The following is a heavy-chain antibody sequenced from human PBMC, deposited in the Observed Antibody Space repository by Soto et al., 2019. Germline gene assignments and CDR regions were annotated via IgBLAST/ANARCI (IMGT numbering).Heavy chain of an antibody. CDR1: VFSLSTSGAG. CDR2: LYCDDDK. V-gene: IGHV2-5*02. D-gene: IGHD3-10*01. Sequence: QITLKESGPTLLKPTKTLTLTCTFSVFSLSTSGAGVGWLLQPPGKALEWLALLYCDDDKRYRPSLKSRLTITKDTSKNPVVMTMSTMDPVDTATYYCVSGSFRNWFDPLGKGTLVSVSS. CDR3: VSGSFRNWFDP. J-gene: IGHJ5*02.